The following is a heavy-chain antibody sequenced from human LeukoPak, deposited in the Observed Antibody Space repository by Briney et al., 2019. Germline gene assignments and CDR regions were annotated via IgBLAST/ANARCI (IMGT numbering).Heavy chain of an antibody. V-gene: IGHV3-9*01. CDR2: ISWNSGSI. CDR1: GFTFDDYA. D-gene: IGHD5-24*01. Sequence: GGSLRLSCAASGFTFDDYAMHWVRQAPGKGLEWVSGISWNSGSIGYADSVKGRFTISRDNAKNSLYLQMNSLRAEDTALYYCAKDRWLQFYYFDYWGQGTLVTVSS. J-gene: IGHJ4*02. CDR3: AKDRWLQFYYFDY.